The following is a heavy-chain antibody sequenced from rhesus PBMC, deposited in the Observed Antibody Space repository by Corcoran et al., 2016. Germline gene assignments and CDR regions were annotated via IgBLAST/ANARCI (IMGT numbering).Heavy chain of an antibody. CDR2: ISNGYST. Sequence: EVQLVESGGGLVQPGGSLRLSCAASGFTFSSYGMSWVRQAPGKGLEWVSYISNGYSTYYPDSEKGRFTISRDNSRNTLSLQMNSLRAEDTAVYYCAKRGYSGYSLLNDAFDFWGQGLRVTVSS. CDR1: GFTFSSYG. J-gene: IGHJ3*01. V-gene: IGHV3S5*01. D-gene: IGHD5-42*01. CDR3: AKRGYSGYSLLNDAFDF.